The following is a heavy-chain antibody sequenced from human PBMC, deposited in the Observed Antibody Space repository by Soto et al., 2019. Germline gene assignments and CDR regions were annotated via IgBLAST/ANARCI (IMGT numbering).Heavy chain of an antibody. V-gene: IGHV1-69*01. Sequence: QVQLVQSGAEVKKPGSSVKVSCKASGGTFSSYAISWVRQAPGQGLEWMGGIIPIFGTANYAQKFQGRVTITADESTCTAYMELSSLRSEDTAVYYCARARDYYYSSGYLEIDYWGQGTLVTVSS. CDR3: ARARDYYYSSGYLEIDY. CDR1: GGTFSSYA. CDR2: IIPIFGTA. J-gene: IGHJ4*02. D-gene: IGHD3-22*01.